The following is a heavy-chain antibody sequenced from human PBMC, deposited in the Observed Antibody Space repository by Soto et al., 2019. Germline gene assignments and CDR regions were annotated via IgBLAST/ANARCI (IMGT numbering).Heavy chain of an antibody. CDR3: ARVHSSSYYYFDY. Sequence: EVQLVESGGGLVQPGGSLRLSCAASGFTVSSYYMSWVRQAPGKGLEWVSVIYSAGSADFADSVKGRFTISRDNSKNTLYHQMSSLRAEDTAVYYCARVHSSSYYYFDYWGQGTLVTVSS. CDR2: IYSAGSA. D-gene: IGHD6-13*01. CDR1: GFTVSSYY. J-gene: IGHJ4*02. V-gene: IGHV3-66*01.